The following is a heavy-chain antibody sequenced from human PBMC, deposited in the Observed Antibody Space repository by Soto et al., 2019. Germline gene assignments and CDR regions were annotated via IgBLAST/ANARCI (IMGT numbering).Heavy chain of an antibody. CDR3: ASPRTRAIAAAGKSASFDD. V-gene: IGHV1-69*13. CDR1: GGTFSSYA. D-gene: IGHD6-13*01. Sequence: ASVKVSCKASGGTFSSYAISWVRQAPGQGLEWMGGIIPIFGTANYAQKFQGRVTITADESTSTAYMELSSLRSEDTAVYYCASPRTRAIAAAGKSASFDDWGEGTRVTVCS. CDR2: IIPIFGTA. J-gene: IGHJ4*02.